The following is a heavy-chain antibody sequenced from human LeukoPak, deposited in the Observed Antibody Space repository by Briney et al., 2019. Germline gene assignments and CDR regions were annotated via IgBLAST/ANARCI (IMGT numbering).Heavy chain of an antibody. CDR1: GFTFSTFG. D-gene: IGHD6-19*01. CDR2: ISSGSYI. J-gene: IGHJ2*01. CDR3: ARLMFIAVGNWYFDL. Sequence: GGSLRLSCAASGFTFSTFGIIWVRQAPGEGLEWVSSISSGSYIYYADAVKARFTISRDNARNSLYLQMNSLRADDTAVYYCARLMFIAVGNWYFDLWGRGTLVTVSS. V-gene: IGHV3-21*01.